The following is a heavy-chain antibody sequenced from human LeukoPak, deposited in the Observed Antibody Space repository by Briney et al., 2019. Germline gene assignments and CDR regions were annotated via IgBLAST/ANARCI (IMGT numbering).Heavy chain of an antibody. J-gene: IGHJ5*02. CDR3: ARDSPASGIAPTFDP. Sequence: GASVKVSCKASGYTFTSYGISWVRQAPGQGLEWMGWISAYNGNTNYAQKLQGRVTMTTDTSTSTAYMELRSLRSDDTAVYYCARDSPASGIAPTFDPWGQGTLVTVSS. V-gene: IGHV1-18*01. CDR1: GYTFTSYG. D-gene: IGHD6-13*01. CDR2: ISAYNGNT.